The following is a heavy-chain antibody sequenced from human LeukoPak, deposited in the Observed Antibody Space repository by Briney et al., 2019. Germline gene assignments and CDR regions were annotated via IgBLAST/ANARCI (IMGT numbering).Heavy chain of an antibody. V-gene: IGHV3-9*03. Sequence: PGGSLRLSCAASGFTFDDYAMHWVRQAPGKGLEWVSGISWNSGSIGYADSVKGRFTISRDNAKNSLYLQMNSLRAEDMALYYCAKGVRGIMGGYYFDYWGQGTLVTVSS. J-gene: IGHJ4*02. CDR2: ISWNSGSI. D-gene: IGHD3-10*01. CDR1: GFTFDDYA. CDR3: AKGVRGIMGGYYFDY.